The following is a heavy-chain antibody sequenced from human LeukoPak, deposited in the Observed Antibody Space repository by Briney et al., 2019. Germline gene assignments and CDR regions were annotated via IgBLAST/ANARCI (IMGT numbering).Heavy chain of an antibody. V-gene: IGHV4-34*01. CDR2: INHSGST. CDR3: ARHIPVIWSSGYYYGMDV. Sequence: PSETLSLTCAVYRGSFSGYYWSRIRQPPGKGLEWIGEINHSGSTNYNPSLKSRVTISVDTSKNQFSLKLSSVTAADTAVYYCARHIPVIWSSGYYYGMDVWGRGTTVTVSS. J-gene: IGHJ6*02. CDR1: RGSFSGYY. D-gene: IGHD3-3*01.